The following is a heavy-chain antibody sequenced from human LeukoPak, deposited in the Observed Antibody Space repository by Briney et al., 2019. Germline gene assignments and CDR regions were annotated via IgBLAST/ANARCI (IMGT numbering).Heavy chain of an antibody. CDR1: GYSISSGYY. CDR3: ARDRYSGSWGDWPFDY. CDR2: IYHSGST. J-gene: IGHJ4*02. V-gene: IGHV4-38-2*02. Sequence: SENLSLTCTVSGYSISSGYYWGWIRQPPGKGLEWIGSIYHSGSTYYNPSLKSRVTISVDTSKNQFSLKLSSVTAADTAVYYCARDRYSGSWGDWPFDYWGQGTLVTVSS. D-gene: IGHD1-26*01.